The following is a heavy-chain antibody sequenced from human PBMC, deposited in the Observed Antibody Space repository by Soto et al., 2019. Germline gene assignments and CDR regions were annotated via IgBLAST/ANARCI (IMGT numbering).Heavy chain of an antibody. V-gene: IGHV4-30-4*08. CDR2: IYEGGRT. J-gene: IGHJ4*02. D-gene: IGHD7-27*01. Sequence: QVQLQESDPGLVKPSQTLSLTCTVSGGSVSGADWNWAWIRQTPGKGLEWIGHIYEGGRTYSNPSLMSRATISLDTSKNLFSLNLKSVTAADTAVYYCTRGPSGDKVDFWGQGLLVTVSS. CDR3: TRGPSGDKVDF. CDR1: GGSVSGADWN.